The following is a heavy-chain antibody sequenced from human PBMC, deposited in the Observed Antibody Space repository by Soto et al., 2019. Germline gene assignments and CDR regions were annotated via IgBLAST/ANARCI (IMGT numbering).Heavy chain of an antibody. CDR1: GGSLGGYY. V-gene: IGHV4-34*01. CDR2: INHSGST. J-gene: IGHJ6*02. CDR3: ARAHHRNITMIVVVMGPEYYYYGMDV. Sequence: KPSETLSLTCAVYGGSLGGYYWSWIRQPPGKGLEWIGEINHSGSTNYNPSLKSRVTISVDTSKNQFSLKLSSVTAADTAVYYCARAHHRNITMIVVVMGPEYYYYGMDVWGQGTTVTVSS. D-gene: IGHD3-22*01.